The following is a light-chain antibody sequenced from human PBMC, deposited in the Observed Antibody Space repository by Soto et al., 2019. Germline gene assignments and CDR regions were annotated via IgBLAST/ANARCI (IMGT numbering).Light chain of an antibody. CDR2: EVS. Sequence: QSALTQPASVSGSPGQSITISFTGTSSDVGSYNLVSWYQQHPGKAPKVMIYEVSKRPSGVPNRFSGSKSGNTASLTISGLQAEDEADYYCCSYAGSSLYVFGTGTKVT. CDR3: CSYAGSSLYV. J-gene: IGLJ1*01. CDR1: SSDVGSYNL. V-gene: IGLV2-23*02.